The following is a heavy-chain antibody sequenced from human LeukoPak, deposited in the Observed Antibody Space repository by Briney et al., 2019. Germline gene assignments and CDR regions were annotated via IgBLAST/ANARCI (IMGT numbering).Heavy chain of an antibody. CDR3: ASATLLATFDY. D-gene: IGHD5-12*01. J-gene: IGHJ4*02. CDR1: GFTVSRNY. Sequence: PGGSLRISCAASGFTVSRNYMSWVRQAPGKGLEWVSIIYSDGSTYYADSVKGRFTISRDNSKNTLYLQMNSLRAEDTAVYYCASATLLATFDYWGQGTLVILS. CDR2: IYSDGST. V-gene: IGHV3-53*01.